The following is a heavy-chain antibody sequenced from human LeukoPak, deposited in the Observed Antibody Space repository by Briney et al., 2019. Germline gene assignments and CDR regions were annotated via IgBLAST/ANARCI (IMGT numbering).Heavy chain of an antibody. J-gene: IGHJ4*02. Sequence: KASETLSLTSAVSAYSIRSGYYGGWIRQPPGKGLDWIGLIYLDGNTYHNPSLKIRVTISTDTSKNQISLKLPSATATDTSVHYCARHASHGVSPFDYWGQGTLVTVSS. CDR2: IYLDGNT. D-gene: IGHD2-8*01. CDR3: ARHASHGVSPFDY. CDR1: AYSIRSGYY. V-gene: IGHV4-38-2*01.